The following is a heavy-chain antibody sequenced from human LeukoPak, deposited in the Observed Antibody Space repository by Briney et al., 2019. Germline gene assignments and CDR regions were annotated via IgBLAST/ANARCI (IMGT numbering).Heavy chain of an antibody. CDR1: GFTFNNYA. V-gene: IGHV3-23*01. Sequence: AGGSLRLSCAASGFTFNNYAMTWVRQAPGKGLEWVSVVSGSGDNTNYADSVKGRFTISRDNSKNTLFLQMNSLRTVDTAVYFCARWGNDYSQFDSWGQGTLVTVS. D-gene: IGHD4-11*01. J-gene: IGHJ4*02. CDR2: VSGSGDNT. CDR3: ARWGNDYSQFDS.